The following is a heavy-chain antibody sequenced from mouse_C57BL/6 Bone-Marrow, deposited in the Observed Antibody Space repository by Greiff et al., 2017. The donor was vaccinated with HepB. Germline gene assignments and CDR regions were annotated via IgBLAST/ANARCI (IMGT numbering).Heavy chain of an antibody. Sequence: VQLKESGGGLVQPKGSLKLSCAASGFSFNTYAMNWVRQAPGKGLEWVARIRSKSNNYATYYADSVKDRFTISRDDSESMLYLQMNNLKTEDTAMYYCVRVRISRGYYAMGDWGKGTSVTVSS. D-gene: IGHD1-1*01. CDR1: GFSFNTYA. V-gene: IGHV10-1*01. CDR2: IRSKSNNYAT. CDR3: VRVRISRGYYAMGD. J-gene: IGHJ4*01.